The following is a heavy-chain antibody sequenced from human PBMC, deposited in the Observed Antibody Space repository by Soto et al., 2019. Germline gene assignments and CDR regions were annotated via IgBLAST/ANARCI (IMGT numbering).Heavy chain of an antibody. CDR1: GGSISTSGYY. CDR2: IYYSGYT. Sequence: QLQLQESGPGLVKPSETLSLTCTVSGGSISTSGYYWGWIRQPPGKGLEWIASIYYSGYTYYNPSLRSRATISVDTSKNQFSLKLTSVTAADTAVYYCARRAFSSGWSGGLEFDPWGQGTLVTVSS. J-gene: IGHJ5*02. V-gene: IGHV4-39*01. CDR3: ARRAFSSGWSGGLEFDP. D-gene: IGHD6-19*01.